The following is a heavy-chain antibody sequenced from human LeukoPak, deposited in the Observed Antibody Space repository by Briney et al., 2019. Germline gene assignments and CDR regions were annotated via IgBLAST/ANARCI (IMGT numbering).Heavy chain of an antibody. J-gene: IGHJ3*02. D-gene: IGHD3-10*01. CDR2: INEDGSEK. CDR3: ASPARLTMVRGLIIPDAFEI. CDR1: GFTFSGYW. Sequence: PGGSLRLSCAASGFTFSGYWMNWVRQAPGKGLEWVANINEDGSEKYFVDSVKGRFTISRDNAKKSLYLQMNSLRAEDTAMYFCASPARLTMVRGLIIPDAFEIWGQGTMVTVSS. V-gene: IGHV3-7*01.